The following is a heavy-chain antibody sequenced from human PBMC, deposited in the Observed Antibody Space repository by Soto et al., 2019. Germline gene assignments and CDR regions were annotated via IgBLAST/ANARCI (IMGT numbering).Heavy chain of an antibody. CDR3: ASYDSSGYYYVDY. CDR1: GFTFSSYG. D-gene: IGHD3-22*01. J-gene: IGHJ4*02. V-gene: IGHV3-30*03. Sequence: GGSLRLSCAASGFTFSSYGMHWVRQAPGKGLEWVAVISYDGSNKYYADSVKGQFTISRDNSKNTLYLQMNSLRAEDTAVYYCASYDSSGYYYVDYWGQGTLVTVSS. CDR2: ISYDGSNK.